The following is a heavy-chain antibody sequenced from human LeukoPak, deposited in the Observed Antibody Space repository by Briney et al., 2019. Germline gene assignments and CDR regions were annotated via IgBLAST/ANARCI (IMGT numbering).Heavy chain of an antibody. J-gene: IGHJ4*02. CDR1: GFTLSSYE. D-gene: IGHD4-17*01. CDR3: ARAFCGDLDY. V-gene: IGHV3-48*03. Sequence: PGGSLRLSCAASGFTLSSYEINWVRQAPGKGLEWVSYISSGGSTVYYADSVKGRFTISSDNAKNSLYLQMSSLRAEDTAVYYCARAFCGDLDYWGQGTLVTVSS. CDR2: ISSGGSTV.